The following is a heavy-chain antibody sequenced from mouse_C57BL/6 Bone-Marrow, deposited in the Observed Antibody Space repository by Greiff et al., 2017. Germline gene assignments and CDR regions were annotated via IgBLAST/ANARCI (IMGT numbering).Heavy chain of an antibody. CDR1: GFSFNTYA. J-gene: IGHJ2*01. Sequence: EADGGLVQPKGSLKLSCAASGFSFNTYAMNWVRQAPGKGLEWVARIRSKSNNYATYYADSVKDRFTISRDDSESMLYLQMNNLKTEDTAMYYCVRHETGNYWGRGTTLTVSS. V-gene: IGHV10-1*01. D-gene: IGHD1-1*02. CDR2: IRSKSNNYAT. CDR3: VRHETGNY.